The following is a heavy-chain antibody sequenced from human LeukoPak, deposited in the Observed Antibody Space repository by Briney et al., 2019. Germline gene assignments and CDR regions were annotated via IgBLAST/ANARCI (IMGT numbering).Heavy chain of an antibody. D-gene: IGHD4-17*01. J-gene: IGHJ6*02. CDR1: AFTVSAYS. Sequence: GGSLRLSCAASAFTVSAYSMNWVRQAPGKGLEWDSSISSGTTYIYYADSVKGRFTISRDSAKNSLYLQMNSLRAEDTAVYYCARASDSGDYFSGMDVWGQGTTVTVSS. V-gene: IGHV3-21*01. CDR3: ARASDSGDYFSGMDV. CDR2: ISSGTTYI.